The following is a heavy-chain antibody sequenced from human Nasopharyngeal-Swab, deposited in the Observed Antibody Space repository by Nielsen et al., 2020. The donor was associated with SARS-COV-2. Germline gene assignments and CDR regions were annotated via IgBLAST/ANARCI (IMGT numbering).Heavy chain of an antibody. V-gene: IGHV1-69*13. CDR1: GGTFSSYA. D-gene: IGHD3-3*01. J-gene: IGHJ6*02. CDR2: IISIFGTA. CDR3: ARDLWRRAARDYYYYGMDV. Sequence: SVKVSCKASGGTFSSYAISWVRQAPGQGLEWMGGIISIFGTANYAQKFQGRVTITADESTSTAYMELSSLRSEDTAVYYCARDLWRRAARDYYYYGMDVWGQGTTVTVSS.